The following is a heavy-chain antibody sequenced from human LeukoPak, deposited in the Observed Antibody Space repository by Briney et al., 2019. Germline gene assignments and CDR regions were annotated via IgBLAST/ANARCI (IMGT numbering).Heavy chain of an antibody. V-gene: IGHV3-23*01. CDR2: ISGSGGST. Sequence: GGSLRLSCAASGFTFSSYAMSWVRQAPGKGLEWVSGISGSGGSTYYADSVKGRFTISRDNSKNTLYLQMNSLRTEDTALYYCAKRTGGGDFDYWGQGTLVTVSS. CDR3: AKRTGGGDFDY. D-gene: IGHD3-16*01. J-gene: IGHJ4*02. CDR1: GFTFSSYA.